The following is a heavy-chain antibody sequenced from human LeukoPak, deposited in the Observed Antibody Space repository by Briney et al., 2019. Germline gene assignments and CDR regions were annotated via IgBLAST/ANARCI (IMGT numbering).Heavy chain of an antibody. J-gene: IGHJ4*02. CDR3: ATSYDSSGYTPIDY. CDR2: ISAYNGNT. D-gene: IGHD3-22*01. Sequence: ASVKVSCKASGYTFTSYGISWVRQAPGQGLEWMGWISAYNGNTNYAQKLQGRVTMTTDTSTSTAYMELSSLRSEDTAVYYCATSYDSSGYTPIDYWGQGTLVTVSS. CDR1: GYTFTSYG. V-gene: IGHV1-18*01.